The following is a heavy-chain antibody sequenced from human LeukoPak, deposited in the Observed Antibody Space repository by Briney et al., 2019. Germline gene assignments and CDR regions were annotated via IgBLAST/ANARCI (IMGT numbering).Heavy chain of an antibody. CDR2: INHSGST. D-gene: IGHD3-3*01. Sequence: PSETLSLTCAVYGGSFSGYYWSWIRQPPGKGLEWIGEINHSGSTSYNPSLKSRVTISVDTSKNQFSLKLSSVTAADTAVYYCARGVFPDYWGQGTLVTVSS. CDR1: GGSFSGYY. J-gene: IGHJ4*02. CDR3: ARGVFPDY. V-gene: IGHV4-34*01.